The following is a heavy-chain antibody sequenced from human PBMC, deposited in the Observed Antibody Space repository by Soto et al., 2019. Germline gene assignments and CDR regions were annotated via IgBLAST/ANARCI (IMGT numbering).Heavy chain of an antibody. CDR1: GFTFSSYA. Sequence: PGGSLRLSCAASGFTFSSYAMSWVRQAPGKGLEWVSAISGSGGSTYYADSVKGRFTISRDNSKNTLYLQMNSLRAEDTAVYYCAKDYYYDSSGFTHPFDYWGQGTLVTVSS. CDR2: ISGSGGST. V-gene: IGHV3-23*01. CDR3: AKDYYYDSSGFTHPFDY. J-gene: IGHJ4*02. D-gene: IGHD3-22*01.